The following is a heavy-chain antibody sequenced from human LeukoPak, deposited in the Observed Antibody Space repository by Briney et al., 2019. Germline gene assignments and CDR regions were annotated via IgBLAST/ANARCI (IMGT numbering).Heavy chain of an antibody. D-gene: IGHD6-13*01. CDR2: INPSGGST. Sequence: ASVKVSCKASGYTFTSYYMHWVRQAPGQGLEWMGVINPSGGSTSYAQKLQGRVTMTRDTSTSTVYMELSSLRSEDTAVYYCARGTGIAAAVTSLFQYWGQGTLVTVSS. CDR1: GYTFTSYY. J-gene: IGHJ1*01. V-gene: IGHV1-46*01. CDR3: ARGTGIAAAVTSLFQY.